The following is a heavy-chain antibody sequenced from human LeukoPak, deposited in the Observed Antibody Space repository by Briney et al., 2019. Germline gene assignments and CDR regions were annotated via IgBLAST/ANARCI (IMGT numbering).Heavy chain of an antibody. CDR3: ARDLTPYYYGSGSYDLYYYGMDV. CDR1: GYTFTDFY. CDR2: IKSNSGDT. V-gene: IGHV1-2*02. J-gene: IGHJ6*02. Sequence: ASVKVSCKASGYTFTDFYMHWVRQAPGQGLEWMGCIKSNSGDTDYAQKFQGRVTMTRDTSISTAYMELSRLRSDDTAVYYCARDLTPYYYGSGSYDLYYYGMDVWGQGTTVTVSS. D-gene: IGHD3-10*01.